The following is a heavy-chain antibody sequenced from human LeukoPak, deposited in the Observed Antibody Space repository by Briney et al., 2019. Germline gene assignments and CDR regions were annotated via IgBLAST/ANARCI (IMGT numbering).Heavy chain of an antibody. CDR3: AKAGAVVVVAAKYFDY. Sequence: PGGSLRLSCTASGFTFRTYGMSWVRQAPGKGLEWVSAISGSGGRINYAESVKGRFTISRDNPKNTLYLQMNSLRAEDTAVYYCAKAGAVVVVAAKYFDYWGQGTLVTVSS. V-gene: IGHV3-23*01. CDR1: GFTFRTYG. D-gene: IGHD2-15*01. CDR2: ISGSGGRI. J-gene: IGHJ4*02.